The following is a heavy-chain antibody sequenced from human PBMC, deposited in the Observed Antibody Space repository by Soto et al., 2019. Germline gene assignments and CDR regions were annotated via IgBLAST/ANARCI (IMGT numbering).Heavy chain of an antibody. CDR3: AKVRVGIDVDLDY. Sequence: ASVKVSCKASGHTFTSYYRHWVRQAPVQGLEWMGIINPSGGSTSYSQKFQGRVTMTRDTSTSTVYMELSSLRSEDTAMYSCAKVRVGIDVDLDYPAQRPLVPVSS. V-gene: IGHV1-46*01. D-gene: IGHD2-21*01. CDR1: GHTFTSYY. CDR2: INPSGGST. J-gene: IGHJ4*02.